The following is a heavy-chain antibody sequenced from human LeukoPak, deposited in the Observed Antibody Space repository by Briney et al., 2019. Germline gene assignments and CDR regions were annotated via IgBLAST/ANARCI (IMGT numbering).Heavy chain of an antibody. CDR1: GFTFSSYG. CDR3: AKDLGRFGELIDY. V-gene: IGHV3-30*02. D-gene: IGHD3-10*01. CDR2: IRYDGSNK. J-gene: IGHJ4*02. Sequence: GGSLRLYCAASGFTFSSYGMHWVRQAPGNGLEWVAFIRYDGSNKYYADSVKGRFTISRDNSKNTLYLQMNSLRAEDTAVYYCAKDLGRFGELIDYWGQGTLVTVSS.